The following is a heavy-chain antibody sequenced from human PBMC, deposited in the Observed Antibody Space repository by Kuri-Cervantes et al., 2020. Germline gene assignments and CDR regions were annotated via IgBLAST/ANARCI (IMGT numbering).Heavy chain of an antibody. Sequence: LSLTCAASGFTFSSYAMSWVRQAPGKGLEWVSAISGSGGSTYYADSVKGRFTISRDNAKNSLYLQMNSLRAEDTAVYYCARVRYYYDSSGYYPNWFDPWGQGTLVTVSS. CDR2: ISGSGGST. J-gene: IGHJ5*02. CDR3: ARVRYYYDSSGYYPNWFDP. CDR1: GFTFSSYA. V-gene: IGHV3-23*01. D-gene: IGHD3-22*01.